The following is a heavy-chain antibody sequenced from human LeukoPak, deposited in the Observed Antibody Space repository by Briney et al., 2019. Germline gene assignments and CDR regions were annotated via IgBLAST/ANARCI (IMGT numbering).Heavy chain of an antibody. Sequence: GESLKISCKGSGYSFSSYCIGWVRQMPGKGLEWMGIIYPGDSDTRNSPSFQGQVTISADKSISTAYLQWSSLKASDTAMYFCARAQIPLTFGGLRGTKTDAFDIWGQGTMVTVSS. CDR2: IYPGDSDT. CDR3: ARAQIPLTFGGLRGTKTDAFDI. V-gene: IGHV5-51*01. D-gene: IGHD3-16*01. CDR1: GYSFSSYC. J-gene: IGHJ3*02.